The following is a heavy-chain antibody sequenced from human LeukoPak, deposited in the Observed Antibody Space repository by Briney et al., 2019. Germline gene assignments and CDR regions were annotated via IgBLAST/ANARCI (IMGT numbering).Heavy chain of an antibody. CDR3: ARDGYNYFSGMDV. Sequence: XXXGXXXXXXGRIIPILGIANYAQKFQGRVTITADKSTSTAYMELSSLRSEDTAVYYCARDGYNYFSGMDVWGQGTTVTVSS. D-gene: IGHD5-24*01. CDR2: IIPILGIA. J-gene: IGHJ6*02. V-gene: IGHV1-69*04.